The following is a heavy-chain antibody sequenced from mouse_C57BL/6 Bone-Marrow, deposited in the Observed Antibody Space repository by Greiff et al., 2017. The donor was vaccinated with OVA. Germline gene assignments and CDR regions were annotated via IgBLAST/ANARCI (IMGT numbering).Heavy chain of an antibody. CDR3: ATGGITPVVAPHNAMYS. Sequence: VQLQESGPGLVQPSQSLSITCTVSGFSLTSYGVHWVRQSPGKGLEWLGVIWRGGSTDYNAAFMSRLSITKDNSKSQVFFKMNSLQADDTAIYSSATGGITPVVAPHNAMYSWGQKTPDTVSS. CDR1: GFSLTSYG. J-gene: IGHJ4*01. CDR2: IWRGGST. D-gene: IGHD1-1*01. V-gene: IGHV2-5*01.